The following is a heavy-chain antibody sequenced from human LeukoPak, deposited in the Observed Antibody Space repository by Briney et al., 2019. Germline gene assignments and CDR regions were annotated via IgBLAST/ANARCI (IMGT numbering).Heavy chain of an antibody. D-gene: IGHD6-13*01. CDR2: ISSSSSYI. Sequence: PGGSLRLSCAASGFTFSSYSMNWVRQAPGKGLEWVSSISSSSSYIYYADSVKGRFTISRDNAKNSLYLQMNSLRAEDTAVYYCARMYSSSWYFDYWGQGTLVTVSS. CDR3: ARMYSSSWYFDY. CDR1: GFTFSSYS. V-gene: IGHV3-21*04. J-gene: IGHJ4*02.